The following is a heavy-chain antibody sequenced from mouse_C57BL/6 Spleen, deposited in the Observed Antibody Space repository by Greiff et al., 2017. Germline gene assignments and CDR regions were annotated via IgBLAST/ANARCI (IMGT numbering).Heavy chain of an antibody. CDR2: FYPGSGSI. D-gene: IGHD2-1*01. CDR3: ARHEEGTYGNYAWFAY. V-gene: IGHV1-62-2*01. J-gene: IGHJ3*01. Sequence: QVQLQQSGAELVKPGASVKLSCKASGYTFTEYTIHWVKQRSGQGLEWIGWFYPGSGSIKYNETFKDKATLTADKSSSTVYMGLSRLTSEDSAVYFCARHEEGTYGNYAWFAYWGQETLVTVSA. CDR1: GYTFTEYT.